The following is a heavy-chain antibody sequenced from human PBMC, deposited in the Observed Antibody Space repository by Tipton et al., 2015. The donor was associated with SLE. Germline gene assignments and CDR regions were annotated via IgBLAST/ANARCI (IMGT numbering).Heavy chain of an antibody. V-gene: IGHV4-34*01. Sequence: LRLSCTVSGASLSSFFWAWICQPPGKGLEWIGEINHSGNTNFNPSLGSRVTVSVDTSNNQFSLRLSSVTAADTATYYCARGGLFWSPSLVAANYFDSWGQGTLVTVSS. CDR1: GASLSSFF. D-gene: IGHD3-3*01. J-gene: IGHJ4*02. CDR2: INHSGNT. CDR3: ARGGLFWSPSLVAANYFDS.